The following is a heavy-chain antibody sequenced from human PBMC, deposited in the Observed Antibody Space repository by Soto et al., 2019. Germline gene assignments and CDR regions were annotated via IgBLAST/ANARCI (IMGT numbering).Heavy chain of an antibody. CDR1: GFTFSSYA. D-gene: IGHD2-21*01. J-gene: IGHJ4*02. CDR3: ARDGEGF. V-gene: IGHV3-23*04. Sequence: VQLVESGGGVVQPGRSLRRSCAASGFTFSSYAMSWVRQAPGKGLEWVSAISGSGGSTYYADSVKGRFTISRDNSKKMLYLQMNNLRVEDTAVYYCARDGEGFWGQGTLVTVSS. CDR2: ISGSGGST.